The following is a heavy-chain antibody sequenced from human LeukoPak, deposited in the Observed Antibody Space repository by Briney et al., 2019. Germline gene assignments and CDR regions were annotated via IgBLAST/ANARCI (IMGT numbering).Heavy chain of an antibody. CDR1: GFTVSSDY. V-gene: IGHV3-53*05. CDR3: ARNWFDP. CDR2: IYSGGST. Sequence: GGSLRLSCAASGFTVSSDYMSWVRQAPGKGLEWVSVIYSGGSTYYADSVKGRFTISRDKSKNTVYLQMNGLRFEDTAMYYCARNWFDPWGQGTLVTVSS. J-gene: IGHJ5*02.